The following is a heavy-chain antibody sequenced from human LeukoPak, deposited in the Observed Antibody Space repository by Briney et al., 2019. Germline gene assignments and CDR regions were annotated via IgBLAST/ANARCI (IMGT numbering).Heavy chain of an antibody. CDR1: GYTFTGYY. Sequence: ASVKVSCKASGYTFTGYYMHWVRQAPGQGLEWMGWINPIIGGTNYAQKFQGRVTITADKSTSTAYMELSSLRSEDTAVYYCARTTVVNPTFFDYWGQGTLVTVSS. D-gene: IGHD4-23*01. CDR2: INPIIGGT. V-gene: IGHV1-2*02. CDR3: ARTTVVNPTFFDY. J-gene: IGHJ4*02.